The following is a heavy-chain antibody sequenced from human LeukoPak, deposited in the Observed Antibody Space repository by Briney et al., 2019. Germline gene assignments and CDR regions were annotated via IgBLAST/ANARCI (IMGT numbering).Heavy chain of an antibody. V-gene: IGHV1-8*01. CDR2: MNPNSGNT. CDR3: ARGRKTPTVRGVIIWFDP. D-gene: IGHD3-10*01. CDR1: GYTFTSYD. Sequence: ASVKVSCKASGYTFTSYDINWVRQATGQGLEWMGWMNPNSGNTGYAQKFQGRVTMTRNTSISTAYMELSSLRSEDTAVYYCARGRKTPTVRGVIIWFDPWGQGALVTVSS. J-gene: IGHJ5*02.